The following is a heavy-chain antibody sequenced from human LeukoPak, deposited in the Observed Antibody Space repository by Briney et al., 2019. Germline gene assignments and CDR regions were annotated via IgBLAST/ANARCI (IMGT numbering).Heavy chain of an antibody. V-gene: IGHV4-30-4*01. CDR1: GGSISSGDYY. CDR2: IYYSGST. J-gene: IGHJ4*02. CDR3: ARVVWFGELAYYFDY. Sequence: SQTLSLTCTVSGGSISSGDYYWSWIRQPPRKGLEWIGYIYYSGSTYHNPSLKSRVTISVDTSKNQFSLKLSSVTAADTAVYYCARVVWFGELAYYFDYWGQGTLVTVSS. D-gene: IGHD3-10*01.